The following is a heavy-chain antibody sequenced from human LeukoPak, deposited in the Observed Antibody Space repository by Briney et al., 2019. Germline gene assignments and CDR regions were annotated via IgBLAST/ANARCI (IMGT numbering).Heavy chain of an antibody. CDR2: IYTSGST. D-gene: IGHD2-15*01. Sequence: ASETLSLTCTVSGGSISSYYWSWIRQPAGKGLEWIGRIYTSGSTNYNPSLKSRVTMSVDTSKNQFSLKLSSVTAADTAVYYCARDAGCSGGSCITDYWGQGTLVTVSS. CDR1: GGSISSYY. J-gene: IGHJ4*02. V-gene: IGHV4-4*07. CDR3: ARDAGCSGGSCITDY.